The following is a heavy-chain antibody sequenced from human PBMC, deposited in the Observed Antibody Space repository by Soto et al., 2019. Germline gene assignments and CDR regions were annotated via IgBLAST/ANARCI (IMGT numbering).Heavy chain of an antibody. CDR3: ARAHPLN. J-gene: IGHJ1*01. CDR1: GFTFSGFW. V-gene: IGHV3-7*05. CDR2: INEDGGQR. Sequence: ESGGGLVQPGGSLRLSCAASGFTFSGFWMSWVRQAPGKGLQWVANINEDGGQRYYVDSVKGRFTISRDNARNSLFLQMNSLTVEDTAVYYWARAHPLNLGQGTLVTVSS.